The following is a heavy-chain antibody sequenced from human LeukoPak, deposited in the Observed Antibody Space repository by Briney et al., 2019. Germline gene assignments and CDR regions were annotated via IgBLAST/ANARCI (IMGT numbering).Heavy chain of an antibody. CDR3: ARRGYSYGYYY. Sequence: SETLSLTCNVSGYSISSGYFWGWVRQPPGKGLEWIGSIYQRATVHYNPSLKSRVTISLDTSKNQFSLNLRSMKASDTAVYYCARRGYSYGYYYWGQGTLVTVSS. CDR2: IYQRATV. J-gene: IGHJ4*02. D-gene: IGHD5-18*01. CDR1: GYSISSGYF. V-gene: IGHV4-38-2*02.